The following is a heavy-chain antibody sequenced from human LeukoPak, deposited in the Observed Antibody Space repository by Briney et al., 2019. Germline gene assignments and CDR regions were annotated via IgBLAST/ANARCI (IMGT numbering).Heavy chain of an antibody. Sequence: GGSLRLSCTVSGFTVSSNSMSWVRQAPGKGLEWVAVISYDGSNKYADSVKGRFTISRDNSKNTLFLQMNSLRPEDTAVYYCATTLGSGWKFDYWGQGTLVTVSS. CDR1: GFTVSSNS. D-gene: IGHD6-19*01. V-gene: IGHV3-30*03. CDR3: ATTLGSGWKFDY. CDR2: ISYDGSNK. J-gene: IGHJ4*02.